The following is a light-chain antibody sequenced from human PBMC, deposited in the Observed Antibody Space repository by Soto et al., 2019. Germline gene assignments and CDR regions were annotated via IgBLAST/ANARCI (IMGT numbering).Light chain of an antibody. CDR3: SSYPSSSPWV. CDR1: SSDVGGYNY. CDR2: EVS. V-gene: IGLV2-14*01. Sequence: QSVLTQPASVSGSPGQSITISCTGTSSDVGGYNYVSWYQQHSGKAPKLMIYEVSNRPSGVSNRFSGSKSGNTASLTISGLQAEDEADYYCSSYPSSSPWVFGGGTKVTVL. J-gene: IGLJ3*02.